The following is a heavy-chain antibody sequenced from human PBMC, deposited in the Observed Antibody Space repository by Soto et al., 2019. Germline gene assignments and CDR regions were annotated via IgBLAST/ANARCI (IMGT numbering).Heavy chain of an antibody. Sequence: ASVKVSCKASGYTFTSYFITWVRQAPGQGLEWMGWISAYNGNTNYAQMLQGRVTMTTDTSTATAYMEMRTLRSDDTAVYYCARQNYYSGMDVWGQGTTVTVSS. CDR3: ARQNYYSGMDV. J-gene: IGHJ6*02. V-gene: IGHV1-18*01. CDR1: GYTFTSYF. CDR2: ISAYNGNT.